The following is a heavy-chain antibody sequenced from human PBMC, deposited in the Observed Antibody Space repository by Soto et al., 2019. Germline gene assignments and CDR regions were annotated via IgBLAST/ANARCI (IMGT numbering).Heavy chain of an antibody. V-gene: IGHV5-51*01. CDR2: IYSGDSII. D-gene: IGHD6-13*01. Sequence: GESLKISCTGSGYIFTSYWIAWVRQMPGKGLEWMGIIYSGDSIIRYSPSFQGQVTISADKSISTAYLQWSSLKASDTAMYYCARQSGQQLVPWASYYYYGMDVWGQGTTVTVSS. CDR1: GYIFTSYW. CDR3: ARQSGQQLVPWASYYYYGMDV. J-gene: IGHJ6*02.